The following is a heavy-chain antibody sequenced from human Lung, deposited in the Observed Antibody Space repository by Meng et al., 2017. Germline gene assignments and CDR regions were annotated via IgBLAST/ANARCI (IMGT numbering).Heavy chain of an antibody. Sequence: QVQLVQSRADVKKPGASSKASCKASGYTFTAYYIHWVRQAPGQGLEWMGRINPNSGGTNFAQKFQGRVIMTRDTSISTAYMELSSLGFDDTAVYYCAKALGWGSSPDYWGQGILVTVSS. CDR2: INPNSGGT. D-gene: IGHD2-21*01. V-gene: IGHV1-2*06. CDR3: AKALGWGSSPDY. J-gene: IGHJ4*02. CDR1: GYTFTAYY.